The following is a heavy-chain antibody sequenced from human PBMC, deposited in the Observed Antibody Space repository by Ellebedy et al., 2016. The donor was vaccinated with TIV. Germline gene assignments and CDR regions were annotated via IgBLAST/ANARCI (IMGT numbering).Heavy chain of an antibody. CDR3: ARRLHYGDWYFDL. D-gene: IGHD4-17*01. J-gene: IGHJ2*01. CDR2: IYYSGST. CDR1: GGSMRSYY. Sequence: MPSQTLSLTCTVSGGSMRSYYWNWIRQPPGKGLEWLGYIYYSGSTTYNPSLKSRVTMSVDTSKNQFSLKLSSVTAADTAVYYCARRLHYGDWYFDLWGRGTLVTVSS. V-gene: IGHV4-59*01.